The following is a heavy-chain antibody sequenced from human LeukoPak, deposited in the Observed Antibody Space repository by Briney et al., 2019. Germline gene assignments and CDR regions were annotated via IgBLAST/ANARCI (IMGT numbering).Heavy chain of an antibody. Sequence: PSETLSLTCAVYGGSFSAYYLTWIRQPPGKGLEWIGEINHSGSTNYNPSLKSRVTISVDTSKNQFSLKLTSATAADTAVYYCARRSSGWYGHWYAPWGQGTLVTVSS. CDR2: INHSGST. J-gene: IGHJ5*02. D-gene: IGHD6-19*01. CDR1: GGSFSAYY. V-gene: IGHV4-34*01. CDR3: ARRSSGWYGHWYAP.